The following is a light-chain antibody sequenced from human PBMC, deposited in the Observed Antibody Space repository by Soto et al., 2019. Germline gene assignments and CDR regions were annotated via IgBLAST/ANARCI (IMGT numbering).Light chain of an antibody. V-gene: IGKV1-39*01. CDR3: QQSYSTLYT. CDR1: QSISSY. J-gene: IGKJ2*01. CDR2: AAS. Sequence: DIQMTQSPSSLSASVGDRVTITCRASQSISSYLNWYQQKPGKAPKLLIYAASSLQSGVPSRFSGSGSGTDFTLTISSLQPEDFATDYCQQSYSTLYTFGQGNKLEIK.